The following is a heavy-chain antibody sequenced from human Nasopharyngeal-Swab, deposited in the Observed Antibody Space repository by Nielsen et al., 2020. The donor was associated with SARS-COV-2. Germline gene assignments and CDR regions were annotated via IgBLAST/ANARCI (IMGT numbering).Heavy chain of an antibody. CDR3: TRGPGVARPWFTDY. CDR1: GGSISSNYY. V-gene: IGHV4-39*01. D-gene: IGHD6-6*01. J-gene: IGHJ4*02. CDR2: VHYSGST. Sequence: ESLKISCTVSGGSISSNYYWGWIRQPPGKGLEWIGTVHYSGSTYSNPSLKSRLTISVDTSKNQFSLRLRSVTAADTAVYYCTRGPGVARPWFTDYWGQGILVTVSS.